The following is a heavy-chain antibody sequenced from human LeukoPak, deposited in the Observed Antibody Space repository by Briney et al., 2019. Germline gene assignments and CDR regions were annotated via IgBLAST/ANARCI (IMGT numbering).Heavy chain of an antibody. V-gene: IGHV2-70*01. D-gene: IGHD5-18*01. CDR3: ARVDTSMGGPYFDY. J-gene: IGHJ4*02. CDR1: GFSLSALGMC. CDR2: IDWVDDK. Sequence: SGPALLKPTQTLTLTCTFSGFSLSALGMCVSWIRQPPAKALEWLALIDWVDDKYYITSLRTRLTISKDTSKNQVVLTMTNMDPLDTATYYCARVDTSMGGPYFDYWGQGTLVTVSS.